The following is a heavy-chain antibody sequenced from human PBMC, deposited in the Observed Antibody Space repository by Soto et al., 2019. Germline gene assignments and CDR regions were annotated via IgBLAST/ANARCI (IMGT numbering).Heavy chain of an antibody. CDR1: GFTFSSYG. D-gene: IGHD6-13*01. CDR2: ISYDGSNK. J-gene: IGHJ4*02. V-gene: IGHV3-30*18. CDR3: AKDGGGSSWYYFDY. Sequence: QVQLVESGGGVVQPGRSLRLSCAASGFTFSSYGMHWVRQAPGKGLEWVAVISYDGSNKYYADSVKGRFTISRDNSKNTLYLQMNSLRAVDTAVYYCAKDGGGSSWYYFDYWGQGTLVTVSS.